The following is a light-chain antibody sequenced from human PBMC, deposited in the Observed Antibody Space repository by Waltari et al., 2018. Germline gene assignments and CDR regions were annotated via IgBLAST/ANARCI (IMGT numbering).Light chain of an antibody. J-gene: IGLJ3*02. CDR2: DVS. Sequence: QSALTQPRSVSGSPGPSVTISCTGTSRDVGGYNQVSWYQQHPGKAPKLMIYDVSKRPSGVPDRFSGSKSGNTASLTISGLQAEDEADYYCCSYGGTYSWVFGGGTKLTVL. CDR3: CSYGGTYSWV. CDR1: SRDVGGYNQ. V-gene: IGLV2-11*01.